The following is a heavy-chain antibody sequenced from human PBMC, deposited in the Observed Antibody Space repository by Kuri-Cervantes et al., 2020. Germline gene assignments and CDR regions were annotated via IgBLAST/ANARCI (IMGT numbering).Heavy chain of an antibody. CDR1: GFTFSSYA. J-gene: IGHJ6*03. CDR3: ARVGCSGGSCYMEYYYVDV. D-gene: IGHD2-15*01. V-gene: IGHV3-30*14. CDR2: ISYDGSNK. Sequence: GESLKISCAASGFTFSSYAMHWVRQAPGKGLEWVAVISYDGSNKYYADSVKGRFTISRDNAKNTLYLQMNSLRTDDTAVYYCARVGCSGGSCYMEYYYVDVWGKGTTVTVSS.